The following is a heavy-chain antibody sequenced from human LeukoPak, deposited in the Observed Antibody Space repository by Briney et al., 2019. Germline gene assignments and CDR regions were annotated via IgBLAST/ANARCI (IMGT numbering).Heavy chain of an antibody. CDR3: ARVAGSADY. J-gene: IGHJ4*02. CDR2: MNPNSGYT. CDR1: GYAFTSLD. V-gene: IGHV1-8*01. Sequence: ASVTLSCKASGYAFTSLDINWVRQATGQGLEWMGWMNPNSGYTGSAQKFQGRLTVTRDTSISTAYMELTSLTSEDTAMYYCARVAGSADYWGQGTLVTVSS. D-gene: IGHD6-19*01.